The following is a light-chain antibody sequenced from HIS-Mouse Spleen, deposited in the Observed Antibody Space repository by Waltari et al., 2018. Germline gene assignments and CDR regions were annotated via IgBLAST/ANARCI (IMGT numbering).Light chain of an antibody. J-gene: IGLJ3*02. CDR1: HSSVGGYNL. CDR3: CSYAGSSTWV. V-gene: IGLV2-23*01. Sequence: QSALTPPASVSGSPGQSITISCTGTHSSVGGYNLLSWYQQPPGKAPKLMIYEGSKRPSGVSNRFSGSKSGNTASLTISGLQAEDEADYYCCSYAGSSTWVFGGGTKLTVL. CDR2: EGS.